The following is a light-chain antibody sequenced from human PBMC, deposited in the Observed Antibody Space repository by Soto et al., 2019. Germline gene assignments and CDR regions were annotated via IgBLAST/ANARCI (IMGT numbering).Light chain of an antibody. Sequence: DIQMTQSPSTLSASVGDRVTITCRASQSISSWLAWYQQKPGKPPKRLIYKASSIDSGGPSRFSGSGSGTEFPLTISSLQTDDFATYCCQKYNSYSRTFGQGTKVEIK. J-gene: IGKJ1*01. CDR1: QSISSW. V-gene: IGKV1-5*03. CDR2: KAS. CDR3: QKYNSYSRT.